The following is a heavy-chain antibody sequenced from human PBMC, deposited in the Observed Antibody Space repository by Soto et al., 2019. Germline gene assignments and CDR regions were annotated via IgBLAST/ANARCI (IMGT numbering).Heavy chain of an antibody. CDR3: ARDLVLVGATGYYGMDV. D-gene: IGHD1-26*01. J-gene: IGHJ6*02. CDR2: ISSSSSTI. Sequence: HPGGSLRLSCAASGFTFSSYSMNWVRQAPGKGLERVSYISSSSSTIYYADSVKGRFTISRDNAKNSLYLQMNSLRDEDTAVYYCARDLVLVGATGYYGMDVWGQGTTVTVSS. CDR1: GFTFSSYS. V-gene: IGHV3-48*02.